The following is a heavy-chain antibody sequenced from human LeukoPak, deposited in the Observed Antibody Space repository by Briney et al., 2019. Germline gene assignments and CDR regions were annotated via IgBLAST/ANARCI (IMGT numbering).Heavy chain of an antibody. CDR1: GGSISSGSYY. V-gene: IGHV4-61*02. Sequence: SETLSLTCTVSGGSISSGSYYWSWIRQPAGKGLEWIGRIYTSGSTNYNPSLKSRVTISVDTSKNQFSLKLSSVTAADTAVYYCAREDGPFDYWGQGTLVTVSS. CDR3: AREDGPFDY. CDR2: IYTSGST. J-gene: IGHJ4*02. D-gene: IGHD5-24*01.